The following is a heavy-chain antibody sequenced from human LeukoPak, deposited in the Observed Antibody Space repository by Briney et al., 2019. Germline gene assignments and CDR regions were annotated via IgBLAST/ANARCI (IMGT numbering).Heavy chain of an antibody. D-gene: IGHD3/OR15-3a*01. CDR3: ARTGLGMYSFDS. CDR1: GFTFSTYA. CDR2: ISYDGSSK. Sequence: GRSLRLSCAASGFTFSTYAMHWVRQAPGKGLEWVAVISYDGSSKYYADSVKGRFTISRDNSKNTLYLQMNSLRAEDTAVYYCARTGLGMYSFDSWGQGTLVTVSS. J-gene: IGHJ4*02. V-gene: IGHV3-30*04.